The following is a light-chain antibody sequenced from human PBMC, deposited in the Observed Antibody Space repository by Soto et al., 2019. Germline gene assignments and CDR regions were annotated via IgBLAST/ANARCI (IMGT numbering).Light chain of an antibody. Sequence: QSVLTQPPSASGSPGQSVTISCTGTRSDVGGYNFVSWYQHHPGKAPKLIIYEVTKRPSGVPNRFSGSKSGTTASLTVSGLLAEDEADYYCASYAGSQQVFGTGTKLTVL. CDR3: ASYAGSQQV. CDR2: EVT. V-gene: IGLV2-8*01. CDR1: RSDVGGYNF. J-gene: IGLJ1*01.